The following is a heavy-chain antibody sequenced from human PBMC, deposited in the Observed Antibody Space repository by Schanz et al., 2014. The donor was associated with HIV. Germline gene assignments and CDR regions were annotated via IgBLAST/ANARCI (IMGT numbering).Heavy chain of an antibody. J-gene: IGHJ4*02. D-gene: IGHD3-10*01. CDR2: MNPNSGNT. CDR1: GYTFTRYD. Sequence: QVQLVQSGAEVKKPGASVTVSCKASGYTFTRYDINWVRQATGQGLEWMGWMNPNSGNTGYAQKFQGRVTMTRNTSINTAYMELSSLRSEDTAVYYCVRGVIYYDSGSYYNYFDYWGQGTLVTVSS. V-gene: IGHV1-8*01. CDR3: VRGVIYYDSGSYYNYFDY.